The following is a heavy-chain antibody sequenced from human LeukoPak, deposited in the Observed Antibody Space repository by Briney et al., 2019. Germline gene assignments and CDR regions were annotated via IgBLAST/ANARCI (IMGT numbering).Heavy chain of an antibody. CDR1: GFTFSSYG. J-gene: IGHJ5*02. D-gene: IGHD3-3*01. Sequence: QPGRTLRLSCAASGFTFSSYGMHWVRQAPGKGLEWVAVIWYDGSNEYYADSVKGRFTISRDNSKNTLYLQMNRLRAEDKAVYYCAKGPRITIFGVADSTGWSDPCGQGTLVTVSS. CDR2: IWYDGSNE. V-gene: IGHV3-33*06. CDR3: AKGPRITIFGVADSTGWSDP.